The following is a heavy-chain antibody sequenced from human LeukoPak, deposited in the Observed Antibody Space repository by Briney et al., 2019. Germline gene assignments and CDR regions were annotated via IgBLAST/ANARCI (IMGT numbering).Heavy chain of an antibody. CDR3: ARQTNWFDV. Sequence: PSETLSLTCTVAGASISSYYWSWVRQPPGKGLEWIGYFFNSGDTRYNPSLESRVTISLGTSNNQFSLKLSSVTAADTAVYYCARQTNWFDVWGQGILVTVSS. J-gene: IGHJ5*02. CDR2: FFNSGDT. V-gene: IGHV4-59*08. CDR1: GASISSYY.